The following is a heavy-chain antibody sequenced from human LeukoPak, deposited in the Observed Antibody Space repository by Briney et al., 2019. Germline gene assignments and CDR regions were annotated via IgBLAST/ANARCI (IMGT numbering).Heavy chain of an antibody. J-gene: IGHJ4*02. D-gene: IGHD3-16*02. CDR1: GGSISSSNW. V-gene: IGHV4-4*02. Sequence: SETLSLTCAVSGGSISSSNWWSWVRQPPGKGLEWSGEIYHSGSTNYNPSLKSRVTISVDKSKNQFSLKLSSVTAADTAVYYCARVQDYDYVWGSYRYGFDYWGQGTLVTVSS. CDR3: ARVQDYDYVWGSYRYGFDY. CDR2: IYHSGST.